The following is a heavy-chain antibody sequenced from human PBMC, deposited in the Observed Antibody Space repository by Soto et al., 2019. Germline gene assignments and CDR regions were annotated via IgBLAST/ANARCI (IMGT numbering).Heavy chain of an antibody. Sequence: ASVKVSCKASGYTFTSYYMHWVRQAPGQGLEWMGIINPSGGSTSYAQKFQGRVTMTRDTSTSSVYMELSSLRSEDTAVYYCARSSITICGVVNYYYYYGMEGWGQGTTVTVTS. CDR1: GYTFTSYY. CDR2: INPSGGST. V-gene: IGHV1-46*01. J-gene: IGHJ6*02. CDR3: ARSSITICGVVNYYYYYGMEG. D-gene: IGHD3-3*01.